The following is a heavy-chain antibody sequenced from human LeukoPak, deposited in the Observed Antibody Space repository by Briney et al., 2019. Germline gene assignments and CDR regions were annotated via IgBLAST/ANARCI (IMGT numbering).Heavy chain of an antibody. CDR3: ARGADYYDSSGYFTDGTFDY. CDR2: ISYDGDTK. J-gene: IGHJ4*02. V-gene: IGHV3-30*03. CDR1: GFTFRSYG. D-gene: IGHD3-22*01. Sequence: GGSLRLSCAASGFTFRSYGMYWVRRAPGKGLEWVAVISYDGDTKYYVDSVKGRFTISRDNSKNTMYVQMNSLRPEDTAVYYCARGADYYDSSGYFTDGTFDYWGQGTLVTVSS.